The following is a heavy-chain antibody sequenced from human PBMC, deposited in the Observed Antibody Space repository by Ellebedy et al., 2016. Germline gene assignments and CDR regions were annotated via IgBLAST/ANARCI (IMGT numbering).Heavy chain of an antibody. V-gene: IGHV1-18*04. CDR2: VNTFSGNT. D-gene: IGHD3-10*01. CDR3: AKTSGWGYGEN. Sequence: ASVKVSCXASGYTFTGYYMHWVRQVPGQGLEWMGFVNTFSGNTKFAQKFQGRVSMTTDSSTHTAYMDLRSLRSDDTAMYYCAKTSGWGYGENWGQGTLVTVSS. CDR1: GYTFTGYY. J-gene: IGHJ4*02.